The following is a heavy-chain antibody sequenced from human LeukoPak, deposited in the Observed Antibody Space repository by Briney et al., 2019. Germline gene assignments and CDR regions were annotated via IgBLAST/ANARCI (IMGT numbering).Heavy chain of an antibody. CDR1: GFTFSSYA. Sequence: GGSLRLSCAASGFTFSSYAMSWVRQAPGKGLEWVSAISGSGGSTYYADSVKGLFTISRDNSKNTLYLQMNSLRAEDTAVYYCARDLSPGVPHYWGQGTLVTVSS. D-gene: IGHD6-6*01. V-gene: IGHV3-23*01. J-gene: IGHJ4*02. CDR3: ARDLSPGVPHY. CDR2: ISGSGGST.